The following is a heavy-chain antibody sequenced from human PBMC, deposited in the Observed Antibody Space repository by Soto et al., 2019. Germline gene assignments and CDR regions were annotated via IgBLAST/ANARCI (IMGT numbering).Heavy chain of an antibody. J-gene: IGHJ6*02. CDR2: IVVGSGNT. V-gene: IGHV1-58*01. CDR1: GFTFTSSA. CDR3: AADRTYDFWSGSEARNYYGMDV. Sequence: VKVSCKASGFTFTSSAVQWVRQARGQRLEWIGWIVVGSGNTNYAQKFQERVTITRDMSTSTAYMELSSLRSEDTAVYYCAADRTYDFWSGSEARNYYGMDVWGQGTTVTVSS. D-gene: IGHD3-3*01.